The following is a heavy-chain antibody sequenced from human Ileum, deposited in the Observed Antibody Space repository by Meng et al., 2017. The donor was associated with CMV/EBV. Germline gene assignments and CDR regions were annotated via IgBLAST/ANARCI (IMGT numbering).Heavy chain of an antibody. V-gene: IGHV4-61*01. J-gene: IGHJ5*02. CDR2: IYYSESN. Sequence: CADCGGCVSSSSYYWSWIRQPAGKGMEWIGYIYYSESNKYNPTLKSRVTISVDTSKNQFSRKLSSVTAADTAVYYCARDQGIRGFDPWGQGTLVTVSS. D-gene: IGHD3-10*01. CDR1: GGCVSSSSYY. CDR3: ARDQGIRGFDP.